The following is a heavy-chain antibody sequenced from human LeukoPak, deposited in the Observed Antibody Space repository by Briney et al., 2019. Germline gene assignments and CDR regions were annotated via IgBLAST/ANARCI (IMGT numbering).Heavy chain of an antibody. D-gene: IGHD3-3*01. Sequence: GESLKISCKGSGYTFSSYWIGWVRQMPGKGLEWMGIIYPGDSDTRYSPSLQGQVTISVDTSIGTAYLQWSSLKASDTAIYHCARQNDFRLDYWGQGTLVTVSS. CDR1: GYTFSSYW. V-gene: IGHV5-51*01. J-gene: IGHJ4*02. CDR2: IYPGDSDT. CDR3: ARQNDFRLDY.